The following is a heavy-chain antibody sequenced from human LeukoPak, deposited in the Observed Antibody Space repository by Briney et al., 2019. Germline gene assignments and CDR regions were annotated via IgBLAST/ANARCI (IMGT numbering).Heavy chain of an antibody. CDR1: GDSISSSGYF. V-gene: IGHV4-31*01. CDR3: ARGSEYYDY. Sequence: SETLSLTCTVSGDSISSSGYFWSWIRQSPIKGLEWIGYIYYTGSAYYNPSLKSLVTISVDTYENNFSLKLNSVTATDTAVYYCARGSEYYDYWGQGTLVTVSS. CDR2: IYYTGSA. J-gene: IGHJ4*02.